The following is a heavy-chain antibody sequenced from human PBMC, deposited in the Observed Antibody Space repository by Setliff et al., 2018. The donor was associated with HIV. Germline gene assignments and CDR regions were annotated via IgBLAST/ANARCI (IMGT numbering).Heavy chain of an antibody. CDR2: ISWNSGSI. D-gene: IGHD3-22*01. V-gene: IGHV3-9*01. CDR3: AREHDRRGGAFDI. J-gene: IGHJ3*02. Sequence: AGGSLRLSCAAPGFTFSTYGMHWVRQAPGKGLEWVSGISWNSGSIGYADSVKCRFTISRDNAKKSLYLQMNSLRAEDTALYYCAREHDRRGGAFDIWGQGTMVTVSS. CDR1: GFTFSTYG.